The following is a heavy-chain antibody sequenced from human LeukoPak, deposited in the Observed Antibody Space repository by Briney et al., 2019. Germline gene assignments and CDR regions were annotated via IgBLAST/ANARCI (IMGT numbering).Heavy chain of an antibody. CDR3: AKAPSGYSGYDCDY. V-gene: IGHV3-23*01. D-gene: IGHD5-12*01. J-gene: IGHJ4*02. CDR1: GFTFSSYA. CDR2: ISGSGGST. Sequence: PGGSLRLSCAASGFTFSSYAMSWVRQAPGKGLEWVSAISGSGGSTYYADSVKGRFTISRDNSKNTLYLQMNSLRAEDTAVYYCAKAPSGYSGYDCDYWGQGTLVTVSS.